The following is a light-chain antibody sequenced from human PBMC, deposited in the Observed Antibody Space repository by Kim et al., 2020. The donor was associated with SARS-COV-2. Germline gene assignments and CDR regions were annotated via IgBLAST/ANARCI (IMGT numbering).Light chain of an antibody. CDR1: QSLLHSNGYNY. CDR2: LGS. J-gene: IGKJ2*01. V-gene: IGKV2-28*01. Sequence: EPASISCRSSQSLLHSNGYNYLDWYLQKPGQSPQLLIYLGSTRASGVPDRFSGSGSGTDFTLKISRVEVEDVGVYYCMQALQTPYTFGQGTKLEI. CDR3: MQALQTPYT.